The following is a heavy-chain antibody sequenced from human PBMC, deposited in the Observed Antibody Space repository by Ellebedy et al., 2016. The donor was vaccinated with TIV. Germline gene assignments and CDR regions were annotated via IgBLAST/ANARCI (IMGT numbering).Heavy chain of an antibody. Sequence: SETLSLTCAVYGGSFSGYYWSRIRQPPGKGLEWIGEINHSGSTNYNPSLKSRVTISVDTSKNQFSLKLSSVTAADTAVYFCARGLITIFGVVTRDAFDIWGQGTMVTVSS. J-gene: IGHJ3*02. CDR1: GGSFSGYY. CDR2: INHSGST. CDR3: ARGLITIFGVVTRDAFDI. D-gene: IGHD3-3*01. V-gene: IGHV4-34*01.